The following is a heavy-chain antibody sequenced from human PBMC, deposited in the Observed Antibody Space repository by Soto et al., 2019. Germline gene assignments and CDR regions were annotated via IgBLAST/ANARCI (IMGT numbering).Heavy chain of an antibody. Sequence: QVQLVQSGAEVKKPGSSVRVSCKASGDTFNGQTFSWVRQAPGQGLEWMGRIIPLLDMANYAQKFQGRLTLSADTSTTTAHMELSSLRSEDTAIYYCATFYSGTWGQGTLVTVSA. D-gene: IGHD1-26*01. CDR2: IIPLLDMA. CDR1: GDTFNGQT. CDR3: ATFYSGT. J-gene: IGHJ4*02. V-gene: IGHV1-69*02.